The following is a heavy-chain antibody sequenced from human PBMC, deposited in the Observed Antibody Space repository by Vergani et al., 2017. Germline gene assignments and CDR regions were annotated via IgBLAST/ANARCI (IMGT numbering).Heavy chain of an antibody. Sequence: EVQLVESGGGLVQPGGSLRLSCAASGFTFSSYSMNWVRQAPGKGLEWVSYISSSSSTIYYADSVKGRFTISRDNAKNSLYLQINSLRAEDTAVYYCARGHKTYYDFWSGYYTGNYFDYWGQGTLVTVSS. V-gene: IGHV3-48*01. D-gene: IGHD3-3*01. J-gene: IGHJ4*02. CDR3: ARGHKTYYDFWSGYYTGNYFDY. CDR1: GFTFSSYS. CDR2: ISSSSSTI.